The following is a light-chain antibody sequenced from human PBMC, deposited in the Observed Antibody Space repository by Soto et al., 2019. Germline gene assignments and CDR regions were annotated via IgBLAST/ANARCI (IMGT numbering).Light chain of an antibody. CDR1: SSDVGGYNY. V-gene: IGLV2-8*01. J-gene: IGLJ1*01. CDR2: DVI. CDR3: SSYAGSTNFV. Sequence: SALTQLPSASGSPGQSVTISCTGTSSDVGGYNYVSWYQQHPGKAPRLMIYDVIKRPSGVPDRFSGSKSGNTASLTVSGLQAEDEADYYCSSYAGSTNFVFGPGTKLTVL.